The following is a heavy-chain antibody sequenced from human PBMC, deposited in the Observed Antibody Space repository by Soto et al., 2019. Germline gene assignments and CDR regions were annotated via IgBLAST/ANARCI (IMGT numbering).Heavy chain of an antibody. V-gene: IGHV3-49*03. J-gene: IGHJ4*02. CDR2: ITSKRYGGRP. Sequence: PGGSLRLYCITSGFTLGDYAMVWFRQAPGKGLEWVSFITSKRYGGRPEYAASVKGRFTISRDDSTSVAYLLMNSLRSDDTAIYYCSRLPRNNWGAHFDFWGKGTMVTVSS. D-gene: IGHD1-26*01. CDR3: SRLPRNNWGAHFDF. CDR1: GFTLGDYA.